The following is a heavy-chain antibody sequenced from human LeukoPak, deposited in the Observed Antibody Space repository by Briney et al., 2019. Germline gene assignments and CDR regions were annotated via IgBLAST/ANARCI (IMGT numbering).Heavy chain of an antibody. D-gene: IGHD1-26*01. V-gene: IGHV4-61*02. CDR3: ARTEWEVADY. J-gene: IGHJ4*02. CDR1: GGSITSGNYY. Sequence: PSQTLSLTCTVSGGSITSGNYYWTWIRQPAGKGLEWIGRGYTSGSTNYNPSLKSRVTISVDTSKNQFSLKLSSVTAADTAVYYCARTEWEVADYWGQGTLVTVSS. CDR2: GYTSGST.